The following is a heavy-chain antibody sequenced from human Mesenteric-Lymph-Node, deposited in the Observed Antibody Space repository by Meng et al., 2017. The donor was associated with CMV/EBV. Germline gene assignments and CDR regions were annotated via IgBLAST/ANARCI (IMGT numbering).Heavy chain of an antibody. D-gene: IGHD2-2*02. CDR1: GFTFSSYA. CDR2: ISYDGSNK. J-gene: IGHJ6*02. Sequence: GESLKISCAASGFTFSSYAMHWVRQAPGKGLEWVAVISYDGSNKYYADSVKGRFTISRDNSKNTLYLQMNSLRAEDTAVYYCARDIVVVPAAILANYYYYGMDVWGQGTTVTVSS. V-gene: IGHV3-30-3*01. CDR3: ARDIVVVPAAILANYYYYGMDV.